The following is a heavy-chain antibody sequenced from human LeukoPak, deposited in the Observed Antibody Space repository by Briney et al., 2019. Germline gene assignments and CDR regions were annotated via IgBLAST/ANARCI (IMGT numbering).Heavy chain of an antibody. J-gene: IGHJ4*02. D-gene: IGHD5-12*01. CDR2: ISWDGGIT. Sequence: GGSLRLSCAASGFTFHHYSMHWVRQPPGKGLEWVSLISWDGGITYYADSVRGRFTISRDNSKNSLSLEMNSLRTEDTALYYCGKDSNTGGYSFGSWGQGTLVTVTS. CDR3: GKDSNTGGYSFGS. V-gene: IGHV3-43*01. CDR1: GFTFHHYS.